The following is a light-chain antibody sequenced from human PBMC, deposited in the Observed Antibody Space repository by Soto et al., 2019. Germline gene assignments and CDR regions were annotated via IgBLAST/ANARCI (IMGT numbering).Light chain of an antibody. V-gene: IGLV2-23*01. CDR3: CSHAGSSSWV. CDR1: SSDVGGYNY. Sequence: QSVLTQPASVSGSPGQSITISCTGTSSDVGGYNYVSWYQQHPGKAPKLIIYEGTKRPPGVSDRFSGSESGNTASLTISGLQTEDEADYYCCSHAGSSSWVFGGGTKLTVL. CDR2: EGT. J-gene: IGLJ3*02.